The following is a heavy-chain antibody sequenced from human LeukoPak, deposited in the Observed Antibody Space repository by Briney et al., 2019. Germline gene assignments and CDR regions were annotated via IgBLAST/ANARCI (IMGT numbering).Heavy chain of an antibody. Sequence: GGSLRLSCAASGFTFSSYAMSWVRQAPGKGLEWVSAISGSGGSTYYADSVKGRFTISRDNSKNTLYLQMNSLRAEDTAVYYCAKVVYYYGSGSYHFDYWGQGTLVTVSS. V-gene: IGHV3-23*01. CDR3: AKVVYYYGSGSYHFDY. D-gene: IGHD3-10*01. J-gene: IGHJ4*02. CDR2: ISGSGGST. CDR1: GFTFSSYA.